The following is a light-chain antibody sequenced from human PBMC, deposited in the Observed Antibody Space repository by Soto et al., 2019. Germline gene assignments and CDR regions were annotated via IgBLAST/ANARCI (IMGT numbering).Light chain of an antibody. J-gene: IGKJ5*01. CDR3: QQSYSTPPG. Sequence: DIQMIQSPSTLSASVGARVTITCRASQSIGNYLAWYQQKPGKVPKLLIYAASTLQSGVPSRFSGSGSGTDFTLTISSLQHEDFATYYCQQSYSTPPGFGQGTRLEIK. V-gene: IGKV1-27*01. CDR1: QSIGNY. CDR2: AAS.